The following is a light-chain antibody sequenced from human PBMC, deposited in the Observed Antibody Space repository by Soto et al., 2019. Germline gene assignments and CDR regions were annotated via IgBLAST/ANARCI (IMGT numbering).Light chain of an antibody. CDR2: GAS. V-gene: IGKV3-15*01. Sequence: ILMTHSPATLSVSGGERATLSCRASQSVGDNSAWYQQKPGQSPRLLVYGASTRAAGIPARFIGSGSGTEFTLTISRLESDDFALYYCQQYAEGTPITFGQGTRLEI. CDR1: QSVGDN. CDR3: QQYAEGTPIT. J-gene: IGKJ5*01.